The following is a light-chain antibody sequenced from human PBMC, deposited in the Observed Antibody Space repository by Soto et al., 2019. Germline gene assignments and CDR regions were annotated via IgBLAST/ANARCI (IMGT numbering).Light chain of an antibody. CDR1: SGHSSYA. Sequence: QLVLTQSPSASASLGASVKLTCTLSSGHSSYAIAWHQQQPEQGPRYLMKLDSDGSHTKGDAIPDRFSGSSSGAERYLTISSLQSEDEADYYCQTWGTGSHVVFGGGTKLTVL. CDR2: LDSDGSH. CDR3: QTWGTGSHVV. J-gene: IGLJ2*01. V-gene: IGLV4-69*01.